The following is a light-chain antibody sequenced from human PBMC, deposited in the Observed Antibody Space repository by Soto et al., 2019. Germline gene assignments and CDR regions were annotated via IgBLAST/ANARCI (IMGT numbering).Light chain of an antibody. Sequence: EIVMTQFPATLSVSPGERATLSCRASQSVHSALAWYQQKPGQAPRVLIYDASIRATGIPARFSGSGSGTEFTLTISSLQSEDFAVYYCQHYGSSPSFPFGPGTKVDIK. J-gene: IGKJ3*01. CDR3: QHYGSSPSFP. CDR2: DAS. CDR1: QSVHSA. V-gene: IGKV3-15*01.